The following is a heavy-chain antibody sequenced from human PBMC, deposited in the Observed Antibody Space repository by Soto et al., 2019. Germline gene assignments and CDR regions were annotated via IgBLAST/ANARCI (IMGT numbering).Heavy chain of an antibody. J-gene: IGHJ5*02. CDR3: ATGDIVATIDHNWFDP. CDR2: ISYDGSNK. CDR1: GFTFSSSG. V-gene: IGHV3-30*03. D-gene: IGHD5-12*01. Sequence: SLRLSCAASGFTFSSSGMHWVRQAPGKGLEWVAVISYDGSNKYYADSVKGRFTISRDNSKNTLYLQMNSLRAEDTAVYYCATGDIVATIDHNWFDPWGQGTLVTVSS.